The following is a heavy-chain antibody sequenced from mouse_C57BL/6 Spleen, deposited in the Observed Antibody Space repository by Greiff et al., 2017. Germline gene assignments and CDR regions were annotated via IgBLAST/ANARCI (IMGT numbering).Heavy chain of an antibody. Sequence: QVQLQQPGAELVMPGASVKLSCKASGYTFTSSWMHWVKQRPGQGLEWIGEIDPSDSYTNYNQKFKGKSTLTVDKSSSTAYMQLSSLTSEDSAVYYCALGRFAYWGQGTLVTVSA. CDR1: GYTFTSSW. J-gene: IGHJ3*01. V-gene: IGHV1-69*01. CDR3: ALGRFAY. D-gene: IGHD4-1*01. CDR2: IDPSDSYT.